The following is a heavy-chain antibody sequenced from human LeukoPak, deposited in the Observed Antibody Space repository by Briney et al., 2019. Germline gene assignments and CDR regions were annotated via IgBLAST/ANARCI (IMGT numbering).Heavy chain of an antibody. J-gene: IGHJ4*02. Sequence: PGGSLRLSCAASGFTFSSYAMSWVRQAPGKGLEWDSAISGSGGSTYYADSVKGRFTISRDNSKNTLYLQMNSLRAEDTAVYYCAKDGLVYYDYVWGSYRPLYYFDYWGQGTLVTVSS. D-gene: IGHD3-16*02. V-gene: IGHV3-23*01. CDR3: AKDGLVYYDYVWGSYRPLYYFDY. CDR1: GFTFSSYA. CDR2: ISGSGGST.